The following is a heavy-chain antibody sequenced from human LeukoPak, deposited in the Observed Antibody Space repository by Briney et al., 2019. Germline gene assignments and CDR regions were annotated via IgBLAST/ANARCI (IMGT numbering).Heavy chain of an antibody. J-gene: IGHJ4*02. Sequence: PSETLSLTCTVSGGSISNYYWSWIRQPPGKGLEWIGYIYYTGSTNYNPSLKSRVTISVDTSKNQFSLKLSSVTAADTAVYYCARLPVGAVAGLDYWGQGTLVTVSS. D-gene: IGHD6-19*01. CDR3: ARLPVGAVAGLDY. CDR1: GGSISNYY. CDR2: IYYTGST. V-gene: IGHV4-59*08.